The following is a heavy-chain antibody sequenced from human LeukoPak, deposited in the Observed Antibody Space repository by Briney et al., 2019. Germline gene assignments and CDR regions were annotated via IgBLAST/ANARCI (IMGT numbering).Heavy chain of an antibody. V-gene: IGHV3-30*02. CDR2: IRYDGSKK. Sequence: GGSLRLSCAASGFTFSTYGMHWVRQAPGKGLEWVAFIRYDGSKKYYADSVKGRFTVSGDNSKNTLYLQMSSLTAADTAVYYCAKDRSIGTYYTFDHWGQGTLVTVSS. CDR3: AKDRSIGTYYTFDH. J-gene: IGHJ4*02. CDR1: GFTFSTYG. D-gene: IGHD1-26*01.